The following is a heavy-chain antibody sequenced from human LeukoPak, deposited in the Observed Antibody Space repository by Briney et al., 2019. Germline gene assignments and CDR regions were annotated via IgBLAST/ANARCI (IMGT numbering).Heavy chain of an antibody. V-gene: IGHV3-23*01. Sequence: PGGSLRLSCAASGFTFSSYAMSWVRQAPGKGLEWVSAISGSGGSTYYADSVKGRFTISRDNSKNTLYLQMNSLRAEDKAVYYCETLLLWFGELLPYGMDVWGQGTTVTVSS. CDR1: GFTFSSYA. CDR3: ETLLLWFGELLPYGMDV. D-gene: IGHD3-10*01. J-gene: IGHJ6*02. CDR2: ISGSGGST.